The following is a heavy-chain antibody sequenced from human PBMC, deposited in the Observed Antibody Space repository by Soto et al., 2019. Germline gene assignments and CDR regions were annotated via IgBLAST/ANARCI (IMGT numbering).Heavy chain of an antibody. Sequence: ASVKVSCKASGYTFSSYYMNWVRQAPGQGLEWLGIINPSGGYTTYAQRFLGRVTMTSDTSTSTVHMELGSLTSEDTAVYYCARGGGMVGATAPYDHGGQGTLVTAPQ. D-gene: IGHD2-21*02. CDR1: GYTFSSYY. CDR3: ARGGGMVGATAPYDH. CDR2: INPSGGYT. J-gene: IGHJ4*02. V-gene: IGHV1-46*03.